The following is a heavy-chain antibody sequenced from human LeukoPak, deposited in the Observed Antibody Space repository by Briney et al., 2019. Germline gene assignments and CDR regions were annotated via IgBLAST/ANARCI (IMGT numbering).Heavy chain of an antibody. D-gene: IGHD3-22*01. CDR1: GFTFSSYW. Sequence: GGSLRLSCAASGFTFSSYWMHWVRQAPGKGLVWVSRINGDGSSTSYADSVKGRFTISRDNAKNTLYLQMNSLRAEDTAVYYCARYYYDSSEYCFDYWGQGTLVTVSS. CDR3: ARYYYDSSEYCFDY. V-gene: IGHV3-74*01. CDR2: INGDGSST. J-gene: IGHJ4*02.